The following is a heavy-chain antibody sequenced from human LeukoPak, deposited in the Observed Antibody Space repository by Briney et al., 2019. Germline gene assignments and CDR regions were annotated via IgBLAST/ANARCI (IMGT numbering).Heavy chain of an antibody. V-gene: IGHV3-20*04. CDR3: ARDRGPYDSSGYYPYDAFDI. D-gene: IGHD3-22*01. Sequence: GGSLRLSCAASGFTFDDYGMTWVRQAPGKGLEWVSSINWNGGSTGYADSVKGRFTISRDNAKNSLFLQMNSLRAEDMALYYCARDRGPYDSSGYYPYDAFDIWGQGTMVTVSS. CDR1: GFTFDDYG. J-gene: IGHJ3*02. CDR2: INWNGGST.